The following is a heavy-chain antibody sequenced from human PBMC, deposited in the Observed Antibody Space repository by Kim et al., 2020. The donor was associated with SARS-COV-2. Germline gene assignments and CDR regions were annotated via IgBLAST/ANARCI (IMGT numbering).Heavy chain of an antibody. D-gene: IGHD6-13*01. CDR1: GFTFSSYG. J-gene: IGHJ5*02. Sequence: GGSLRLSCAASGFTFSSYGMHWVRQAPGKGLEWVAVIWYDGSNKYYADSVKGRFTISRDNSKNTLYLQMNSLRAEDTAVYYCARDAGGAAAGPNPTFWFDPWGQGTLVTVSS. CDR3: ARDAGGAAAGPNPTFWFDP. CDR2: IWYDGSNK. V-gene: IGHV3-33*01.